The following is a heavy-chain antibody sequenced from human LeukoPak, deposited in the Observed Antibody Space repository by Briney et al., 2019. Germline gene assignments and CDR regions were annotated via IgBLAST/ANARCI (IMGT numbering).Heavy chain of an antibody. CDR2: IKQDGSEK. Sequence: PGGSLRLSCAASGFTFSSYWMSWVRQAPGKGLEWVANIKQDGSEKYYVDSVKGRFTISRDNAKNSLYLQMNSLRGEDTAVYYCAKASGQFDSNDAFDIWGQGTVVTVSS. J-gene: IGHJ3*02. CDR1: GFTFSSYW. CDR3: AKASGQFDSNDAFDI. D-gene: IGHD3-9*01. V-gene: IGHV3-7*03.